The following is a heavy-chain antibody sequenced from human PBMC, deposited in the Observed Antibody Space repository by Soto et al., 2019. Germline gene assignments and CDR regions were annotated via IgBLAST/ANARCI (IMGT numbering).Heavy chain of an antibody. CDR3: ASAVRITDQWWFDP. V-gene: IGHV1-18*01. CDR1: GYTFTSYG. Sequence: QVQLVQSGAEVKKPGASVKVSCKASGYTFTSYGIIWVRQAPGQGLEWMGWISAYNGNTNYAQKLQGRVTMTTDTSTSTAYMEMRSLRSDDTAVYYCASAVRITDQWWFDPWGQGTLVTVSS. CDR2: ISAYNGNT. J-gene: IGHJ5*02. D-gene: IGHD1-20*01.